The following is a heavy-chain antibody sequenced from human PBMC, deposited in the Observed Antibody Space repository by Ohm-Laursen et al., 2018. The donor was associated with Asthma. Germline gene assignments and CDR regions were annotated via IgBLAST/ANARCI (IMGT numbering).Heavy chain of an antibody. CDR3: ARAPLYRY. D-gene: IGHD2-2*01. CDR2: IYYSGST. CDR1: GGSVSSGSYY. Sequence: SETLSLTCTVSGGSVSSGSYYWSWIRQPPGKGLEWIGYIYYSGSTNYNPSLKSRVTISVDTSKNQFSLKLSSVTAADTAVYYCARAPLYRYWGQGTLVTVSS. J-gene: IGHJ4*02. V-gene: IGHV4-61*01.